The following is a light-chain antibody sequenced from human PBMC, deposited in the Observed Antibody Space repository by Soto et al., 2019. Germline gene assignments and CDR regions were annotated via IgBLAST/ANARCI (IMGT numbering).Light chain of an antibody. CDR1: QTIFSW. V-gene: IGKV1-5*03. CDR3: QQYNSYPYS. J-gene: IGKJ2*03. CDR2: KAS. Sequence: IQMTQSPSTLSASVGDRVTITCRASQTIFSWLAWYQQKPGKAPKLLIYKASSLESGVPSRYSGSGSGTEITLNISGLQPDDFAAYYCQQYNSYPYSFGQGTRLEI.